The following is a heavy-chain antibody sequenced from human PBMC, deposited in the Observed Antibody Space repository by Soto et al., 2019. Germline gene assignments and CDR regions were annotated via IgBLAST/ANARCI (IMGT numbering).Heavy chain of an antibody. CDR2: TYYRSKWYN. CDR1: GDSVSSNSAA. CDR3: ARWRGANPYYYYAMAV. V-gene: IGHV6-1*01. Sequence: QTLSLTCSISGDSVSSNSAAWNWIRQSPSRGLEWLGRTYYRSKWYNDYAVSVKSRITINPDTSKNQFSLQLNSVTPEDTAVYYCARWRGANPYYYYAMAVWGQGTTVTVSS. D-gene: IGHD4-17*01. J-gene: IGHJ6*02.